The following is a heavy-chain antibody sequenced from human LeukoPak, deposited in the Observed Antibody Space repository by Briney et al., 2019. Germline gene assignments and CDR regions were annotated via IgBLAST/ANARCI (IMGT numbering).Heavy chain of an antibody. CDR3: AKSWLRDRGAFDI. V-gene: IGHV3-23*01. Sequence: PGGSLRLSCAASGFTFSNYAMTWVRHAPGEGLEWVSAISDSGGTTYYADSVKGRFTISRDNSKNTLYLQMDSLRAEDTAVYYCAKSWLRDRGAFDIWGQGTVVTVSS. D-gene: IGHD5-12*01. CDR1: GFTFSNYA. J-gene: IGHJ3*02. CDR2: ISDSGGTT.